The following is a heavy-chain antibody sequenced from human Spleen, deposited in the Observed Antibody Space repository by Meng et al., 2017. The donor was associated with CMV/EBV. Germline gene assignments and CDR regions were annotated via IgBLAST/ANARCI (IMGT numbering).Heavy chain of an antibody. J-gene: IGHJ4*02. CDR1: GYTFSDYH. D-gene: IGHD4-23*01. CDR3: ASSVTMVVTPRFDY. CDR2: IIPIFGTP. V-gene: IGHV1-69*05. Sequence: SVKVSCKTSGYTFSDYHMHWVRQAPGQGLEWMGGIIPIFGTPNYAQKFQGRVTVTTDDSTTTAYLVLSSLRSEDTAVYYCASSVTMVVTPRFDYWGQGTLVTVSS.